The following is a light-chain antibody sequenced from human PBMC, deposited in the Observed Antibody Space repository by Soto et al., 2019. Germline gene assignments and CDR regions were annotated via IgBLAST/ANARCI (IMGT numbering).Light chain of an antibody. V-gene: IGKV1-6*01. CDR3: LQDYDYPLT. Sequence: AIQMTQSPSSLSASVGDRVTITCRASQGLRSGLGWYQQKPGKAPKLLIYAASSLESGVPSRFSGSGSGTEYTLTISSLQPEDFATYYCLQDYDYPLTFGGGTKVQIK. J-gene: IGKJ4*01. CDR2: AAS. CDR1: QGLRSG.